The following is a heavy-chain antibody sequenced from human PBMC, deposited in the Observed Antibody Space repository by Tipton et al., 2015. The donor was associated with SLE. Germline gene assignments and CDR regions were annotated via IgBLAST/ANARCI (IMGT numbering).Heavy chain of an antibody. CDR1: GFTFDDYG. CDR3: AKDMVATILGPFDY. J-gene: IGHJ4*02. V-gene: IGHV3-30*18. Sequence: RSLRLSCAASGFTFDDYGMHWVRQAPGKGLEWVAVIWYDGSNKYYADSVKGRFTISRDNSKNTLYLQMNSLRAEDTAVYYCAKDMVATILGPFDYWGQGTLVTVSS. D-gene: IGHD5-12*01. CDR2: IWYDGSNK.